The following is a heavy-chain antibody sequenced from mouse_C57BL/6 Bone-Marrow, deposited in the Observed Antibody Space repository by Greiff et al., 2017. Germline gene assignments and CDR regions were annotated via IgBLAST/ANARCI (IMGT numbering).Heavy chain of an antibody. J-gene: IGHJ3*01. D-gene: IGHD2-2*01. CDR2: IYPRSGNT. Sequence: QVQLQQSGAELARPGASVKLSCKASGYTFTSYGISWVKQRTGQGLEWIGEIYPRSGNTYYNEKFKGKATLTADKSSSTAYMELRSLTSEDSAVYFWARSRIYYGYDAWFAYWGQGTLVTVSA. CDR3: ARSRIYYGYDAWFAY. V-gene: IGHV1-81*01. CDR1: GYTFTSYG.